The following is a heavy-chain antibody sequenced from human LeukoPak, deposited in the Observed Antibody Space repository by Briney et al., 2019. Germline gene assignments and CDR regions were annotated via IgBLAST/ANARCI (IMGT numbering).Heavy chain of an antibody. V-gene: IGHV1-18*01. J-gene: IGHJ3*02. D-gene: IGHD1-26*01. CDR1: GYTFTSYG. CDR2: ITAYNGNT. CDR3: ARGGYSGSLDI. Sequence: ASGNVSCKASGYTFTSYGIYWVRQAPGQGLEWMGFITAYNGNTNYAQKLPGRVTMTTDTSTSTAYMELRSLRSDDTAVYYCARGGYSGSLDIWGQGTMVTVSS.